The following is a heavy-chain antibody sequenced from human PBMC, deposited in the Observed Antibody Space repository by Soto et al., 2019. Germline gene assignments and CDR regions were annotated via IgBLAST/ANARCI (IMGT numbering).Heavy chain of an antibody. V-gene: IGHV4-34*01. CDR2: VKDGGHT. CDR1: GGSLSGYY. Sequence: QVQLQQWGAGLLKPSETLSLNCAVTGGSLSGYYWSWIRQPPGQGLEWIGEVKDGGHTNYSPSLRGGVTIPSDTSNNQSSPRLNTVTAADTGVYYCARGQEGVVSTHWDQGSLVTVSS. J-gene: IGHJ4*02. CDR3: ARGQEGVVSTH. D-gene: IGHD5-12*01.